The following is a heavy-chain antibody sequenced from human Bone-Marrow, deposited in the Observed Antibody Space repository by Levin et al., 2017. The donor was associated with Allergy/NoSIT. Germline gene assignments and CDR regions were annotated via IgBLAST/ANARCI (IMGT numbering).Heavy chain of an antibody. V-gene: IGHV4-38-2*02. CDR3: ATDPAGPLCDYGVCYWSWFDS. J-gene: IGHJ5*01. D-gene: IGHD4-17*01. CDR1: GYSIRRGNY. CDR2: VRHSGRT. Sequence: PSETLSLTCAVSGYSIRRGNYWGWIRQSPGKGLAWIGSVRHSGRTYYNPSLKSRVSLSVDTSKNQFSLRLTSVTAADTATYYCATDPAGPLCDYGVCYWSWFDSWGLGTLVTVSS.